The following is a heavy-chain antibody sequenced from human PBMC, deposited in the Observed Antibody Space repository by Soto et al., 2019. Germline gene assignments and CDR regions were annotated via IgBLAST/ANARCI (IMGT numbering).Heavy chain of an antibody. CDR2: ISSSGSFM. CDR3: ARDPPSGTTLDWFDS. CDR1: GFTFSSDI. D-gene: IGHD1-7*01. V-gene: IGHV3-21*01. Sequence: EVQLVESGGGLVKPGGSLRLSCAASGFTFSSDIMGWVRQPPGKGLGGVASISSSGSFMNYADSVKGRFTISRDNAKNSLYLQMRSLKDEDTAVYYCARDPPSGTTLDWFDSWGQGTLVTVSS. J-gene: IGHJ5*01.